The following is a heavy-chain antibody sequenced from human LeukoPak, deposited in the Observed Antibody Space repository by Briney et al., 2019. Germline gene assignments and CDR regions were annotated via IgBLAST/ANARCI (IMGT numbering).Heavy chain of an antibody. CDR2: IYYSGST. D-gene: IGHD1-14*01. V-gene: IGHV4-39*01. CDR1: GGSISSSSYY. J-gene: IGHJ3*02. CDR3: AISLVTGDAFDI. Sequence: ASETLSLTCTVSGGSISSSSYYWGWIRQPPGKGLEWIGSIYYSGSTYYNPSLKSRVTISVDTSKNQFSLKLSSVTAADTAVYYCAISLVTGDAFDIWGQGTMVTVSS.